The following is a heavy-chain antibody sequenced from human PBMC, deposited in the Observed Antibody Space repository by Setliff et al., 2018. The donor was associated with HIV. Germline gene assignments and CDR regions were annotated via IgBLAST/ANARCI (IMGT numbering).Heavy chain of an antibody. CDR3: ARETNYDSSFHYMDV. D-gene: IGHD3-22*01. CDR1: GGSISSFY. Sequence: SETLSLTCTVSGGSISSFYWSWIRQPAGKGLEWNGRLYTSGSANYIPSLKSRVTMSVDTSKNQLSLRLSSVTAADTAVYYCARETNYDSSFHYMDVWGKGTTVTVSS. CDR2: LYTSGSA. V-gene: IGHV4-4*07. J-gene: IGHJ6*03.